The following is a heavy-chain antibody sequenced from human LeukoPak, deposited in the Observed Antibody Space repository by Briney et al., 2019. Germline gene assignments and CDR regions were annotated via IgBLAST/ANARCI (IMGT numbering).Heavy chain of an antibody. Sequence: APVKVSCKASGYTFTSYYMHWVRQAPGQGLEWMGIINPSGGSTGYAQKFQGRVTMTRDTSTSTVYMELSSLRSEDTAVYYCANYDSSGYGYWGQGTLVTVSS. CDR3: ANYDSSGYGY. J-gene: IGHJ4*02. V-gene: IGHV1-46*01. D-gene: IGHD3-22*01. CDR1: GYTFTSYY. CDR2: INPSGGST.